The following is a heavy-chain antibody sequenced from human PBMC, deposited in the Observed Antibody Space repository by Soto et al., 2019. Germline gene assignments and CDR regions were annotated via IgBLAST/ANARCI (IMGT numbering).Heavy chain of an antibody. J-gene: IGHJ3*02. CDR3: ARDSGYSSVIGAFDI. V-gene: IGHV1-69*04. CDR1: GGTFSSYT. CDR2: IIPILGIA. D-gene: IGHD6-19*01. Sequence: GPSVKVSCKASGGTFSSYTISWVRQAPGQGLEWMGRIIPILGIANYAQKFQGRVTITADKSTSTAYMELSSLRSEDTAVYYCARDSGYSSVIGAFDIWGQGTMVTVSS.